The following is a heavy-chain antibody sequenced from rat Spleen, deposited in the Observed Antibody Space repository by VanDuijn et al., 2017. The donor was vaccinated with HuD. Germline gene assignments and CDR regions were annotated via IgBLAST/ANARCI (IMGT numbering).Heavy chain of an antibody. D-gene: IGHD1-2*01. CDR3: ARDRVESYTPWGVMDA. V-gene: IGHV2-30*01. J-gene: IGHJ4*01. Sequence: QVQLKESGPGLVQPSQTLSLTCTVSGFSLIRYNVHWVRQPPGKGLEWMGVIWTGGSTAYNSLLKSRLSISRDISKSQVFLKMNSLQTEDTATYYCARDRVESYTPWGVMDAWGQGASVTVSS. CDR1: GFSLIRYN. CDR2: IWTGGST.